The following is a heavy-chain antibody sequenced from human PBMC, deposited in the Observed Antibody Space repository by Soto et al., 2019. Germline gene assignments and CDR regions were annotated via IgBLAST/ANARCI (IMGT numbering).Heavy chain of an antibody. CDR1: GYTFGDYG. D-gene: IGHD3-3*01. V-gene: IGHV3-49*03. CDR2: IRCKAHGGTT. CDR3: TRLYTIFGLGPGY. Sequence: EVQLVESGGGLVQPGQSLKLSCTASGYTFGDYGMNWIRQAPGKGLEWVGFIRCKAHGGTTEYAASVKGRFTISRDDSKSIAYLHMTSLKTEDTAVYYCTRLYTIFGLGPGYWGQGTLVTVSP. J-gene: IGHJ4*02.